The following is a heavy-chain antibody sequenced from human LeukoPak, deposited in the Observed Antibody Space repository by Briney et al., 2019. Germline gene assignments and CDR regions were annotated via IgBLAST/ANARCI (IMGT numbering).Heavy chain of an antibody. Sequence: SETLSLTCAVYGGSFSGYYWSWIRQPPGKGLEWIGEINHSRSTNYNPSLKSRVTISVDTSKNQFSLKLSSVTAADTAVYYCARETRVGASFDYWGQGTLVNVSS. CDR1: GGSFSGYY. J-gene: IGHJ4*02. CDR2: INHSRST. D-gene: IGHD1-26*01. V-gene: IGHV4-34*01. CDR3: ARETRVGASFDY.